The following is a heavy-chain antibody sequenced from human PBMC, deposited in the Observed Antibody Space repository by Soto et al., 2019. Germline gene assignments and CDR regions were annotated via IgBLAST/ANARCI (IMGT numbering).Heavy chain of an antibody. CDR3: ARGASHDEGSGYYQGHV. D-gene: IGHD3-22*01. CDR1: GGTFSNYG. V-gene: IGHV1-69*12. CDR2: IVPIFGA. J-gene: IGHJ6*02. Sequence: QVQLVQSGAEVKKPGSSVKVSCKSSGGTFSNYGFSWVRQATGQGLECMGVIVPIFGAEHPQKIQGRVTITADESTNTGFMELRGLRSEDTAVYYCARGASHDEGSGYYQGHVWGQGTRVPFSS.